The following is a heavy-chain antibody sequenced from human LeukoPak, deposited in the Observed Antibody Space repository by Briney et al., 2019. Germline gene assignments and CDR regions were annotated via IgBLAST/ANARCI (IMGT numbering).Heavy chain of an antibody. CDR2: IKQDGSEK. V-gene: IGHV3-7*04. D-gene: IGHD6-19*01. J-gene: IGHJ4*02. CDR3: ARDYYGSGWYGDY. CDR1: GFTFGVYW. Sequence: GGSLRLSCAASGFTFGVYWMSWVRQAPGKGLEWVADIKQDGSEKFYVDSVKGRFTLSRDNAKNSLFLQMNSLRAEDTAVYYCARDYYGSGWYGDYWGQGTLVTVSS.